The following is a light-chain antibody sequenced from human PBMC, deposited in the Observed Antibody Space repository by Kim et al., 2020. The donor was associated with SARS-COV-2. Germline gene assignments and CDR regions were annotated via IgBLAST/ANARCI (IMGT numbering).Light chain of an antibody. V-gene: IGKV3-15*01. CDR3: QQYNNWPPFT. CDR1: QSVGSN. CDR2: GAS. J-gene: IGKJ2*01. Sequence: EIVLTQSPATLSVSPGETVTLSCRASQSVGSNLAWYQQKPGQAPRLLIRGASSTANRIPARFSGSGSGTEFTLTISSLQSEDFAVYYCQQYNNWPPFTFGQGTKVDIK.